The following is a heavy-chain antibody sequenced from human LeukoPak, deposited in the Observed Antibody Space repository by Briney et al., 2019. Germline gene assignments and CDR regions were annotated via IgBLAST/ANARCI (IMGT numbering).Heavy chain of an antibody. V-gene: IGHV1-8*01. D-gene: IGHD6-19*01. CDR3: ARDYSSGWYNWFDP. J-gene: IGHJ5*02. Sequence: ASVKVSCKASGYTFTSYDINWVRQATGRGLEWMGWMNPNSGNTGYAQKFKGRVTMTRNTSISTAYMELSSLRSEDTAVYYCARDYSSGWYNWFDPWGQGTLVTVSS. CDR2: MNPNSGNT. CDR1: GYTFTSYD.